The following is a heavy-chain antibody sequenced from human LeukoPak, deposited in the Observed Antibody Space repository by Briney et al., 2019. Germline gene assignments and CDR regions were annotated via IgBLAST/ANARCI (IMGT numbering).Heavy chain of an antibody. CDR2: VFDSGRT. V-gene: IGHV4-59*01. Sequence: PSETLSLTCTVSGGSISSYYWSWIRQTPGKGLEWIGYVFDSGRTKENPSLKSRVTLSADTSKNQLSLRLSSVTAADTAVYYCTTIKRGNIFGYFDFWGQGILVTVSS. CDR3: TTIKRGNIFGYFDF. J-gene: IGHJ4*02. D-gene: IGHD5-18*01. CDR1: GGSISSYY.